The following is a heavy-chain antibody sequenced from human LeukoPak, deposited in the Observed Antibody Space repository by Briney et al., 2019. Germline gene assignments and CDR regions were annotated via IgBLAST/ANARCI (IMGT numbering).Heavy chain of an antibody. J-gene: IGHJ5*02. CDR2: IYHSGST. CDR3: ARGYCSSTSCQRFDP. D-gene: IGHD2-2*01. CDR1: GYSISSGYY. V-gene: IGHV4-38-2*02. Sequence: SETLSLTCTVSGYSISSGYYWGWIRQPPGKGLEWIGSIYHSGSTYYNPSLKSRVTISVDTSKNQFSLKLSSMTAADTAVYYCARGYCSSTSCQRFDPWGQGTLVTVSS.